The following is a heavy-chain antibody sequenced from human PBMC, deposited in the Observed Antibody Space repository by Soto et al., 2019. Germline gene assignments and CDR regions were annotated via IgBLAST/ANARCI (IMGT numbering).Heavy chain of an antibody. CDR3: ARGSRIQLRSHFDY. Sequence: GGSLRLSCAASGFTFSSYAMSWVRQAPGKGVEWVSAISGRGGSTYYADSVKGRFTISRHNSKNTLYLQMNSLRAEDTAVYYCARGSRIQLRSHFDYWGQGALVTVSS. D-gene: IGHD5-18*01. CDR1: GFTFSSYA. J-gene: IGHJ4*02. CDR2: ISGRGGST. V-gene: IGHV3-23*01.